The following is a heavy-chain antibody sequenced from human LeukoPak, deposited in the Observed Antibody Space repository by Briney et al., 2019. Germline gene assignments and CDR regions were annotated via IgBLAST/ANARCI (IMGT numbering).Heavy chain of an antibody. D-gene: IGHD2-15*01. V-gene: IGHV3-30*18. CDR1: GFTFSDYG. CDR3: AKVLHNFLXGMDV. Sequence: GRSLRLSCAASGFTFSDYGMHWVRQAPGKGLEWVAVMTYDGSNEYYADSVKGRFTISRDNSKDTLHLQMNSLRAEDTAVYYCAKVLHNFLXGMDVWGQGTTVTVS. J-gene: IGHJ6*02. CDR2: MTYDGSNE.